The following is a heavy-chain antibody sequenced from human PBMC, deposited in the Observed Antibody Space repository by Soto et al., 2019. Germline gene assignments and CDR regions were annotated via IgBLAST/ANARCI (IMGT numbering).Heavy chain of an antibody. D-gene: IGHD3-3*01. CDR1: GFTFSSYG. Sequence: QVQLVESGGGVVQPGKSLRLSCAASGFTFSSYGMHWVRRAPGKGLEWVAIIWYDGSTKYFADSVKGRFTISRDNSKNMVYLQMNSLRADDTAVYYCARPSYDFWSGYYHPFDLWGQGTLVTVSS. CDR2: IWYDGSTK. J-gene: IGHJ5*02. CDR3: ARPSYDFWSGYYHPFDL. V-gene: IGHV3-33*01.